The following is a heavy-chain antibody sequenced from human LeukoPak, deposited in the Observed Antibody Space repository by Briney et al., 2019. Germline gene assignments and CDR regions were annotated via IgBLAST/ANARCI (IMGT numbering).Heavy chain of an antibody. D-gene: IGHD2-8*02. CDR3: ARDTGTGFGWFDP. Sequence: SVKVSCKASGGTFSSYAISWVRQAPGQGLEWMGRIIPILGIANYAQKFQGRVTITADKSTSTAYMELSSLRSEDTAVYYCARDTGTGFGWFDPWGQGTLVTVSS. CDR1: GGTFSSYA. V-gene: IGHV1-69*04. CDR2: IIPILGIA. J-gene: IGHJ5*02.